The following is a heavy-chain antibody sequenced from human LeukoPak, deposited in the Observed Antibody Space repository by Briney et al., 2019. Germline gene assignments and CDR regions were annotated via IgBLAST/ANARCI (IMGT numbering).Heavy chain of an antibody. CDR2: IWYEGSNK. Sequence: GGSLRLSCAPSGSTFSSYGMHWVRQAPGKGLEWVAVIWYEGSNKYYADSVTGRFTISRDNSKNTLYQQMNSLRAEDTAVYYCAKDLGLEIGAYYYMDVWGKGTTVTVSS. D-gene: IGHD3-3*01. J-gene: IGHJ6*03. V-gene: IGHV3-33*06. CDR3: AKDLGLEIGAYYYMDV. CDR1: GSTFSSYG.